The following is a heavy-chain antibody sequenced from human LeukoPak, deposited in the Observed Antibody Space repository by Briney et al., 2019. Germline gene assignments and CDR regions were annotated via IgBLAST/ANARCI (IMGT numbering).Heavy chain of an antibody. V-gene: IGHV3-23*01. Sequence: GGSLRLSCAASGFSFIKYSMTWVRQAPGKGLEWVSAITGSGAFTDYADSVKGRFTISRDNSKNTLYLQMNSLRAEDTAVYYCARGGENYGYWFDCWGQGTLVTVSS. CDR2: ITGSGAFT. J-gene: IGHJ4*02. CDR1: GFSFIKYS. D-gene: IGHD5-18*01. CDR3: ARGGENYGYWFDC.